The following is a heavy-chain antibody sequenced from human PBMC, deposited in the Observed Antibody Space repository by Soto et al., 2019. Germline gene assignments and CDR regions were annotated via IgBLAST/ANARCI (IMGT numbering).Heavy chain of an antibody. CDR2: TYYRSKWYS. V-gene: IGHV6-1*01. Sequence: PSQTLSLTCDISGDSVSSNSAAWNWIRQTPSRGLEWLGRTYYRSKWYSNYAISVKSRVTVNPDTFKNQFSLQLNSVTPEDTAVYYCARGSWDDVSEQYYKDVWGKGTTVTVSS. D-gene: IGHD1-1*01. CDR1: GDSVSSNSAA. CDR3: ARGSWDDVSEQYYKDV. J-gene: IGHJ6*03.